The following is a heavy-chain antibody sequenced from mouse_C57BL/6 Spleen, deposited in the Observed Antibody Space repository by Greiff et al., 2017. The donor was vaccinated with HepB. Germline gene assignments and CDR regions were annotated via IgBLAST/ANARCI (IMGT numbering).Heavy chain of an antibody. CDR2: ISYDGSN. Sequence: EVKLQESGPGLVKPSQSLSLTCSVTGYSITSGYYWNWIRQFPGNKLEWMGYISYDGSNNYNPSLKNRISITRDTSKNQFFLKLNSVTTEDTATYYCARVPHYYGSSYLYFDVLVTGTTVTVSS. V-gene: IGHV3-6*01. CDR3: ARVPHYYGSSYLYFDV. CDR1: GYSITSGYY. J-gene: IGHJ1*03. D-gene: IGHD1-1*01.